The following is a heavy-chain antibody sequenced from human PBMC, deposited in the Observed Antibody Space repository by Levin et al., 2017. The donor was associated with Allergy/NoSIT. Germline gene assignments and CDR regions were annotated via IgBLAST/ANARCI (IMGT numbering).Heavy chain of an antibody. CDR2: IKSKTDGGTT. D-gene: IGHD3-22*01. CDR3: TTTYYYDSSGYYAEYFQH. J-gene: IGHJ1*01. Sequence: MAGGSLRLSCAASGFTFSNAWMSWVRQAPGKGLEWVGRIKSKTDGGTTDYAAPVKGRFTISRDDSKNTLYLQMNSLKTEDTAVYYCTTTYYYDSSGYYAEYFQHWGQGTLVTVSS. CDR1: GFTFSNAW. V-gene: IGHV3-15*01.